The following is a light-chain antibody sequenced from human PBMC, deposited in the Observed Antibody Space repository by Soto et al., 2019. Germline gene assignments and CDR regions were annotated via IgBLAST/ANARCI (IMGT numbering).Light chain of an antibody. CDR3: QSYDISLGEWV. V-gene: IGLV1-40*01. CDR1: TSNIGADYD. Sequence: QSVLTQPPSVSGAPGQRVTISCAGKTSNIGADYDVHWYRQLPGTAPQLLIYGNNNRPSGVPDRFSGSKSGTSASLVITGLQAEDEADYYCQSYDISLGEWVFGGGTKLTVL. J-gene: IGLJ3*02. CDR2: GNN.